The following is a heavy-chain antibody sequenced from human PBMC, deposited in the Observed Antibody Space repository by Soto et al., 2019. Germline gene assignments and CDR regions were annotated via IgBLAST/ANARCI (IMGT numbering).Heavy chain of an antibody. D-gene: IGHD2-2*01. CDR2: IIPMLTVT. Sequence: QVHLEQSGAEVKKPGSSVKVSCKAAGGTFSTYTLIWVRQAPGQGLEWMGRIIPMLTVTNSAQKFQRRVTLTADKSTSTAFMELTSLTSDDTAVYYCSIGSWSAETFDVWGQGTMVTVSS. CDR3: SIGSWSAETFDV. CDR1: GGTFSTYT. V-gene: IGHV1-69*02. J-gene: IGHJ3*01.